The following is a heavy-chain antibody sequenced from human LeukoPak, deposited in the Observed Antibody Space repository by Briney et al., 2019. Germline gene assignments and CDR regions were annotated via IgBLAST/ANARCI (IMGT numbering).Heavy chain of an antibody. V-gene: IGHV1-2*02. Sequence: ASVKVSCKASGYTFTGYYMHWVRQAPGQGLEWTGWINPNSGGTNYAQKFQGRVTMTRDTSISTAYMELSRLRSDDTAVYYCARGTVVPAAINWFDPWGQGTLVTVSS. J-gene: IGHJ5*02. CDR3: ARGTVVPAAINWFDP. CDR1: GYTFTGYY. D-gene: IGHD2-2*01. CDR2: INPNSGGT.